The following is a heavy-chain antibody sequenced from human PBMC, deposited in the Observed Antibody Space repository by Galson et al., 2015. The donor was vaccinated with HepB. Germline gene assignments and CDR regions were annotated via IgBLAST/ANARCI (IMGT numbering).Heavy chain of an antibody. Sequence: SLRLSCAASGFTFSSYAMHWVRQAPGKGLEWVAVISYDGSNKYYADSVKGRFTISRDNSKNTLYLQMNSLKTEDTAVYYCTTDPPHYYDSSGYYGQFDYWGQGTLVTVSS. CDR3: TTDPPHYYDSSGYYGQFDY. J-gene: IGHJ4*02. V-gene: IGHV3-30*04. CDR2: ISYDGSNK. D-gene: IGHD3-22*01. CDR1: GFTFSSYA.